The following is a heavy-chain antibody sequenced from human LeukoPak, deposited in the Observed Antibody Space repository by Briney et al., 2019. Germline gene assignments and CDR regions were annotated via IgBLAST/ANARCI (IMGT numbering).Heavy chain of an antibody. D-gene: IGHD6-19*01. CDR2: VKQDGSEK. V-gene: IGHV3-7*04. CDR3: ARSSGWLLDY. J-gene: IGHJ4*02. Sequence: GGSLRLSCAASGFSFSKYWMNWVRQAPGKGLEWVANVKQDGSEKHFVDSVKTRFTISRDNAKNSLFLQMNSLRAEDTAVYYCARSSGWLLDYWGQGALGTVSS. CDR1: GFSFSKYW.